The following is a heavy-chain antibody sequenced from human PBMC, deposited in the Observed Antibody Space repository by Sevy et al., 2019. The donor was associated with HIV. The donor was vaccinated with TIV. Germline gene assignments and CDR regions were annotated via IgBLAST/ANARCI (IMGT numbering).Heavy chain of an antibody. D-gene: IGHD1-26*01. J-gene: IGHJ4*02. CDR2: IYYNGHI. CDR3: AGENAWGRGYS. Sequence: SQTLSLTCTVSGGSITSLYWNWIRQPPGKGLEWIANIYYNGHINYNPSLKSRVTLSLDTSKNQFSLRLSAVTAADTAMYYCAGENAWGRGYSWGQGTLVTVSS. CDR1: GGSITSLY. V-gene: IGHV4-59*08.